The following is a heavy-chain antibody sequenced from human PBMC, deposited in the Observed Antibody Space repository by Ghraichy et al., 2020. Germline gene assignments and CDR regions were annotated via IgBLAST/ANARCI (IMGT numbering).Heavy chain of an antibody. CDR3: ARGAQWLVSAPDNPMGVLEDY. Sequence: SETLSLTCAVYGGSFSGYYWSWIRQPPGKGLEWIGEINHSGSTNYNPSLKSRVTISVDTSKNQFSLKLSSVTAADTAVYYCARGAQWLVSAPDNPMGVLEDYWGQGTLVTVSS. CDR2: INHSGST. D-gene: IGHD6-19*01. V-gene: IGHV4-34*01. J-gene: IGHJ4*02. CDR1: GGSFSGYY.